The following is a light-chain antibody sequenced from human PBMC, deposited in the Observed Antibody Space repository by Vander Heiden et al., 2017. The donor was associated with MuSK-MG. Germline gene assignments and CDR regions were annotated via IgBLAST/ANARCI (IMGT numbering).Light chain of an antibody. Sequence: DIVMTQSPDSLAVSLGERATINCKSSQSVLYTSNNKNYLAWYQQKPGQPPKLLIYWASTRESGVPDRFSGSGSGTDFTLTISSLQAEDVAVYSCQQYYSLPPTFGQGTKVEIK. V-gene: IGKV4-1*01. CDR3: QQYYSLPPT. CDR1: QSVLYTSNNKNY. CDR2: WAS. J-gene: IGKJ1*01.